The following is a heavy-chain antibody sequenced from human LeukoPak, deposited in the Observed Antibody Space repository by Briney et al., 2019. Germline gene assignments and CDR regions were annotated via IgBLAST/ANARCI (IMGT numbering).Heavy chain of an antibody. CDR3: ARRYCSRTSCSPFDY. CDR1: GGSISSSSYY. J-gene: IGHJ4*02. V-gene: IGHV4-39*01. D-gene: IGHD2-2*01. CDR2: IYYSGST. Sequence: SETLSLTCTVSGGSISSSSYYWGWIRQPPGKGLEWIGSIYYSGSTYYNPSLKSRVTISVDTSKNQFSLKLSSVTAADTAVYYCARRYCSRTSCSPFDYWGQGTLVTVSS.